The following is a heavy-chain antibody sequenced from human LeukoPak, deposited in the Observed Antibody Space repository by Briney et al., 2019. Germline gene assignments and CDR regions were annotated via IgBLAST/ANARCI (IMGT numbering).Heavy chain of an antibody. CDR2: IRGSGSRT. CDR1: GFTFSRYS. J-gene: IGHJ4*02. D-gene: IGHD5-18*01. CDR3: AKDVDTTIDPTYYFDF. Sequence: GGSLRLSCAASGFTFSRYSMSWVRQAPGKGLEWVSGIRGSGSRTYYGDSVKGRFTISRDNSKNTLYLQMNSLRAEDTAVYYCAKDVDTTIDPTYYFDFWGQGTLVTVSS. V-gene: IGHV3-23*01.